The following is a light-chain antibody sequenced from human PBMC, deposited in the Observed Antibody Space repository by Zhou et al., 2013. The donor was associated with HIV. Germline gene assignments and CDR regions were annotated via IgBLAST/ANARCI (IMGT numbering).Light chain of an antibody. CDR2: HDS. Sequence: SYVLTQPPSVSLAPGQTARISCGGNNIRSKAVNWYQQKSGQAPVLVVYHDSDRPSGVPERFSGSNSGNTATLTISRVEAGDEADYYCQVWDNNSDHWVFGGGTKVTVL. CDR3: QVWDNNSDHWV. V-gene: IGLV3-21*02. CDR1: NIRSKA. J-gene: IGLJ3*02.